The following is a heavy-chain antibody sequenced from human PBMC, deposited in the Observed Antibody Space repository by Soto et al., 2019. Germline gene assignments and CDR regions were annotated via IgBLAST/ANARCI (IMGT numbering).Heavy chain of an antibody. V-gene: IGHV4-4*02. Sequence: PSETLSLTCAVSGGSISSSNWWSWVRQPPGKGLEWIGEIYHSGSTNYNPSLKSRVTISVDKSKNQFSLKLSSVTAADTAVYYCARGGQIQLWLYQYYFDYWGQGTLVTVSS. D-gene: IGHD5-18*01. J-gene: IGHJ4*02. CDR3: ARGGQIQLWLYQYYFDY. CDR2: IYHSGST. CDR1: GGSISSSNW.